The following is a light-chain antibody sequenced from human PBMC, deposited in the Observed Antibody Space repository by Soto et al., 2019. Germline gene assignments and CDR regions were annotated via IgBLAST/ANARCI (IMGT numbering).Light chain of an antibody. CDR1: NSDVSGHKY. CDR2: DVT. Sequence: QSVLTQPRSVSGSPGQSVTISCTGTNSDVSGHKYVSWYQQHPGKAPKLMIYDVTQRPSGVPDRFSGSKSGSTASLTISGLQAEDEADYYCSSYAGTYTVLFGGGTKVTVL. CDR3: SSYAGTYTVL. J-gene: IGLJ2*01. V-gene: IGLV2-11*01.